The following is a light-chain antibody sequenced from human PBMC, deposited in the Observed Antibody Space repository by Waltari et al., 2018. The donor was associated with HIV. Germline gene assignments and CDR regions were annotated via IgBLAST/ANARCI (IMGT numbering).Light chain of an antibody. CDR1: KIGNKS. V-gene: IGLV3-9*01. J-gene: IGLJ2*01. CDR2: KSD. Sequence: SYELTQPLSVSVAMGPKARIYCGGDKIGNKSVHWYQYRPGQSPIFVMYKSDVRPSGIPERFSGSNTGNTATLSITKVQAGDEADYSCQVWHNISVIFGGGTKLTVL. CDR3: QVWHNISVI.